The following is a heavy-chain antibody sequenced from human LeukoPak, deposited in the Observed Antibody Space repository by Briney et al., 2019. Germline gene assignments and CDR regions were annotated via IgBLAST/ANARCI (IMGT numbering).Heavy chain of an antibody. Sequence: PSETLSLTCTVSGGSISSDGYYWSWIRQPPGKGLEWIGSIYYSGSTYYNPSLKSRVTISVDTSKNQFSLKLSSVTAADTAVYYCASQASIDYWGQGTLVTVSS. J-gene: IGHJ4*02. D-gene: IGHD4-11*01. CDR1: GGSISSDGYY. CDR2: IYYSGST. CDR3: ASQASIDY. V-gene: IGHV4-39*01.